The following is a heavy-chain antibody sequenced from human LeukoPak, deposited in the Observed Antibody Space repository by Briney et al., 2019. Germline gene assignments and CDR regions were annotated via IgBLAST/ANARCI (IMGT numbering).Heavy chain of an antibody. CDR3: ARDLESSGWYWGHAFDI. Sequence: ASVKVSCKASGGTFSSYAISWVRQAPGQGLEWMGRIIPILGIANYAQKFQGRVTITADKSTSTAYMELSSLRSEDTAVYYCARDLESSGWYWGHAFDIWGQGTMVTVPS. J-gene: IGHJ3*02. D-gene: IGHD6-19*01. V-gene: IGHV1-69*04. CDR1: GGTFSSYA. CDR2: IIPILGIA.